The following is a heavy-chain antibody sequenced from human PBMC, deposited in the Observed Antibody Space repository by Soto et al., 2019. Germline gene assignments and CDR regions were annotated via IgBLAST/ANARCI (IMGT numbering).Heavy chain of an antibody. V-gene: IGHV1-3*01. CDR3: AREGSTYGSTFDY. Sequence: ASVKVSCEASGHTSTNYAVHWVRQAPGQRLEWMGRIDAGNGNTKYSQKFQGRVTITTDTSASTAYMELSSLRSEDTAVYYCAREGSTYGSTFDYWGQGTLVTVSS. CDR2: IDAGNGNT. CDR1: GHTSTNYA. J-gene: IGHJ4*02. D-gene: IGHD3-10*01.